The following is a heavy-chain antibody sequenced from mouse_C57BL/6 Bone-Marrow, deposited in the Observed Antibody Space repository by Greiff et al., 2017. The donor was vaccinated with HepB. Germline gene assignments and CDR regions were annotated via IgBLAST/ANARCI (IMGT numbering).Heavy chain of an antibody. V-gene: IGHV10-1*01. Sequence: EVQLQESGGGLVQPKGSLKLSCAASGFSFNTYAMNWVRQAPGKGLEWVARIRSKSNNYATYYADSVKDRFTISRDDSESMLYMQKNNLKTEDTAMYYGVRHESSYDYEDYYAMDYWGQGTSVTVSS. CDR3: VRHESSYDYEDYYAMDY. CDR2: IRSKSNNYAT. J-gene: IGHJ4*01. CDR1: GFSFNTYA. D-gene: IGHD2-4*01.